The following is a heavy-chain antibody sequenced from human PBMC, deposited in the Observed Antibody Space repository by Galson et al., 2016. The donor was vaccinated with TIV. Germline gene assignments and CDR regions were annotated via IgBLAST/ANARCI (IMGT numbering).Heavy chain of an antibody. J-gene: IGHJ5*01. D-gene: IGHD3-16*01. V-gene: IGHV2-5*02. Sequence: PALVKPTQTLTLTCTFSGFSVNTSGVGVGWIRQPPGKALEWLGLIYWDDDKRYSPSLKSRLTITKDTSKNRVVLTMTNMDPVETATYFCAHSLLSRIMVTVGGLMPRSGSFDSWGQGTLVTVSA. CDR1: GFSVNTSGVG. CDR2: IYWDDDK. CDR3: AHSLLSRIMVTVGGLMPRSGSFDS.